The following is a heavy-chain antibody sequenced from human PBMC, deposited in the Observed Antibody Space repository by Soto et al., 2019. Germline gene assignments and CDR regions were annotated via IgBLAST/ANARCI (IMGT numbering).Heavy chain of an antibody. CDR2: AHHSGRT. CDR3: ARSEATALDF. J-gene: IGHJ4*01. Sequence: PSETLSLTCTVSGDSMSISNWWNWVRQSPGKGLEWIGEAHHSGRTNYNPSLKGRVTISVDRSQNHFSLQLTSVTAADTAAYYCARSEATALDFWGHGTLVTVSS. V-gene: IGHV4-4*02. CDR1: GDSMSISNW.